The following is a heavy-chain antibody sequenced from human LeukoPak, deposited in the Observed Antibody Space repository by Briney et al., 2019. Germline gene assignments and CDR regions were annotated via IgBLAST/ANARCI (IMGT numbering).Heavy chain of an antibody. Sequence: GASVKVSCKASGYTFTSYYMLWVRQAPGQGLEWMGIINPSGGSTNYAQKFQGRVTITADKSTSTAYMELSSLRSEDTAVYYCARDHRGGIVGATEWGQGTLVTVSS. V-gene: IGHV1-46*01. D-gene: IGHD1-26*01. CDR2: INPSGGST. CDR3: ARDHRGGIVGATE. CDR1: GYTFTSYY. J-gene: IGHJ4*02.